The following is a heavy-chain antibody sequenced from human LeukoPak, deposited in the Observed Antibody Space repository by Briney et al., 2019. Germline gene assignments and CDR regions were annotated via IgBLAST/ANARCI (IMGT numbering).Heavy chain of an antibody. D-gene: IGHD3-10*01. J-gene: IGHJ6*02. CDR2: ISGSGGST. V-gene: IGHV3-23*01. CDR3: AKGITMVRGVIIGPYYYYYGMDV. CDR1: GFTFSSYA. Sequence: GGSLRLSCAASGFTFSSYAMSWVRQAPGKGLEWVSAISGSGGSTYYADSAKGRFTISRDNSKNTLYLQMNSLRAEDTAVYYCAKGITMVRGVIIGPYYYYYGMDVWGQGTTVTVSS.